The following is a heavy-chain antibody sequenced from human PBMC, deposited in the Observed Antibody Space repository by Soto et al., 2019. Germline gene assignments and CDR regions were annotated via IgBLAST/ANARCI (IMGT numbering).Heavy chain of an antibody. J-gene: IGHJ6*03. CDR1: GFTFRSYA. CDR2: ISGSGGST. CDR3: ARDSDAAYGGYDSYYSYYMDV. Sequence: EVQLLESGGGLVQPGGSLRLSCAASGFTFRSYAMNWVRQAPGKGLEWVSAISGSGGSTYYAASVKGRFTIARDDYKSTLFLQRNSLRAEDTSFYYCARDSDAAYGGYDSYYSYYMDVCGKGTTVIVSS. V-gene: IGHV3-23*01. D-gene: IGHD5-12*01.